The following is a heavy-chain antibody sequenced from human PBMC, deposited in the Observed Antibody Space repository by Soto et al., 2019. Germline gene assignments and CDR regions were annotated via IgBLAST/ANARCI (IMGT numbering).Heavy chain of an antibody. CDR2: IYHSGSS. J-gene: IGHJ2*01. CDR3: ARVPGL. V-gene: IGHV4-30-2*01. CDR1: GGSISSGGYS. Sequence: QLQLQESGSGLVKPSQTLSLTCAVSGGSISSGGYSWSWIRQPPGKGLEWIGYIYHSGSSYYNPSLXSXXPNSVDRSKNQLSLKLSPVTAADTAVYYCARVPGLWGRGTLVTVSS.